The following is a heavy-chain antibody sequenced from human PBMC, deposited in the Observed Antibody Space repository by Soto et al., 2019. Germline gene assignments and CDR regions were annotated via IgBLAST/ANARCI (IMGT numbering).Heavy chain of an antibody. CDR1: GFSLSNARMG. V-gene: IGHV2-26*01. CDR2: IFSNDEK. D-gene: IGHD3-9*01. CDR3: ARIPHSDYDILTGYYPNWFDP. Sequence: QVTLKESGPVLVKPTETLTLTCTVSGFSLSNARMGVSWIRQPPGKALEWLAHIFSNDEKSYSTSLKSRLTISKDTSKSQVVLTMTHMDPVDTATYYCARIPHSDYDILTGYYPNWFDPWGQGTLVTVSS. J-gene: IGHJ5*02.